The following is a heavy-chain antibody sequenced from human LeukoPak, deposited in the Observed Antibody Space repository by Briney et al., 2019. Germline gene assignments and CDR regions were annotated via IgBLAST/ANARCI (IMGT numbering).Heavy chain of an antibody. CDR3: AKVSGLGAPYDYVWGSYRYYFDY. V-gene: IGHV3-33*06. D-gene: IGHD3-16*02. CDR2: IWYDGSNK. Sequence: PGRSLRLSCAASGFTFSSYGMHWVRQAPGKGLEWVAVIWYDGSNKYYADSVKGRFTISRDNSKNTLYLQMNSLRAEDTAVYYCAKVSGLGAPYDYVWGSYRYYFDYWGQGTLVTVSS. J-gene: IGHJ4*02. CDR1: GFTFSSYG.